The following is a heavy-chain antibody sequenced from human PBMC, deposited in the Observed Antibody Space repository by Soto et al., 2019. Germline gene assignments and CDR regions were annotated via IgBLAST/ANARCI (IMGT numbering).Heavy chain of an antibody. Sequence: SETLSLTCTVSGGSISSYYWRWIRQPPGKGLEWIGEIYYSGSTNYNPSLKSRLTISVDTSKNHFSLKLTSVTAADTAVYFCARRGSRLSVAVAAFDYWSQGTLVTVSS. CDR2: IYYSGST. V-gene: IGHV4-59*08. D-gene: IGHD6-19*01. J-gene: IGHJ4*02. CDR3: ARRGSRLSVAVAAFDY. CDR1: GGSISSYY.